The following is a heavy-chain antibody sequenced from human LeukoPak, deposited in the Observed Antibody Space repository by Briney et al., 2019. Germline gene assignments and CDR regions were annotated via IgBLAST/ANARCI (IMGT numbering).Heavy chain of an antibody. CDR3: AKGLIAALDY. J-gene: IGHJ4*02. CDR1: GFTFDDYA. Sequence: PGGSLRLSCAASGFTFDDYAMHWVRHAPGKGLEWVSSISWNSGSIGYADSVKGRFTISRDNAKNSLYLQMNSLRAEDTALYYCAKGLIAALDYWGQGTLVTVSS. V-gene: IGHV3-9*01. CDR2: ISWNSGSI. D-gene: IGHD2-21*01.